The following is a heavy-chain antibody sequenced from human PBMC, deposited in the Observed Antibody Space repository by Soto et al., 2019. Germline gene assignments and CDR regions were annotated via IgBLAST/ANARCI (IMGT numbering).Heavy chain of an antibody. J-gene: IGHJ4*02. Sequence: QVQLVQSEAEVKKPGASVKVSCKASGYTFTSYGVSWVRQAPGQGLEWMGWISAYNGNTKYAQKLQGRVTMTTDTSTNTAYMDLRSLRSDDTAVYYCARDSPPVDYWGQGTLVTVSS. CDR3: ARDSPPVDY. CDR2: ISAYNGNT. V-gene: IGHV1-18*01. CDR1: GYTFTSYG.